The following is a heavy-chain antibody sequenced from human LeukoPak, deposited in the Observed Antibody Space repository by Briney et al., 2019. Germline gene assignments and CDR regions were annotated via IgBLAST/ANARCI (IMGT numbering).Heavy chain of an antibody. J-gene: IGHJ4*02. Sequence: GGSLRLSCAASGFTFSSYAMSWVRQAPGKGLEWVSAISGSGGSTYYADSVKGRFTISRDSSKNTLYLQMNSLRAEDTAVYYCAKVNMVRGVIPLNYWGQGTLVTVSS. CDR1: GFTFSSYA. D-gene: IGHD3-10*01. CDR3: AKVNMVRGVIPLNY. CDR2: ISGSGGST. V-gene: IGHV3-23*01.